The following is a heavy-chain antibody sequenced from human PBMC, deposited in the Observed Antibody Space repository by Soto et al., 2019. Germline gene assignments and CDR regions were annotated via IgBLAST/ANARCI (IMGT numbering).Heavy chain of an antibody. J-gene: IGHJ4*02. CDR2: IMQDGSEK. Sequence: ETLSLTCNVSGASVSSYNYWGWFRQPPGKGLEWVGNIMQDGSEKNYVDSVKGRFPISGDNAKNSLYLKMNSLRAEDTAVYYCARGIVVARGASYFDYWGPGTLVTVS. CDR1: GASVSSYNY. V-gene: IGHV3-7*04. CDR3: ARGIVVARGASYFDY. D-gene: IGHD2-2*01.